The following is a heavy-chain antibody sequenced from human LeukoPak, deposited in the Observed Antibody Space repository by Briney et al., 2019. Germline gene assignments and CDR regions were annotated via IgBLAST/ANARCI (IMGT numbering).Heavy chain of an antibody. J-gene: IGHJ4*02. CDR2: FDPEDGEA. V-gene: IGHV1-24*01. CDR1: GYTLTELS. CDR3: ATHPLGYFDS. Sequence: ASVKVSFKVSGYTLTELSMHWVRQAPGKGLEWMGGFDPEDGEAFYAQKFQGRVTMTEDTSTDTAYMELSSLRSEDTAVYYYATHPLGYFDSWGQGTQVTVSS.